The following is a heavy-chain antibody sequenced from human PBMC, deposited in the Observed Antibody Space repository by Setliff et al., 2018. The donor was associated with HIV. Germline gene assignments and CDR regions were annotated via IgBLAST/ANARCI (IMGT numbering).Heavy chain of an antibody. V-gene: IGHV1-18*01. Sequence: ASVKVSCKASGYDFSSYGITWVRQAPGQGLEWMGWISPYNGDTRYAQKVQGRVTLTTDTSTNTGYMELRTLRYDDTAVYYCARGAYYYESSGYPRDPFDIWGQGTMVTVSS. D-gene: IGHD3-22*01. CDR3: ARGAYYYESSGYPRDPFDI. CDR1: GYDFSSYG. CDR2: ISPYNGDT. J-gene: IGHJ3*02.